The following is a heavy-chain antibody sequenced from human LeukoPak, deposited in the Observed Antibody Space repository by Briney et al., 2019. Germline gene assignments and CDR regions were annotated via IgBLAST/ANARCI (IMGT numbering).Heavy chain of an antibody. J-gene: IGHJ4*02. CDR3: ARGPAGYN. V-gene: IGHV3-53*01. CDR2: IYSGGST. CDR1: GFSVSNNH. Sequence: GGALRLSCPASGFSVSNNHMSWVRQAPGQGLEWVSVIYSGGSTDYADSVKGRFTISRDNLKNTLYLQMNSRRAEDMAVYYCARGPAGYNWGQGTLVTFSS. D-gene: IGHD1-1*01.